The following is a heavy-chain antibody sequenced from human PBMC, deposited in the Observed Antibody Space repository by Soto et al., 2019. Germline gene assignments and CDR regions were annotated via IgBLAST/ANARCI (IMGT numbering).Heavy chain of an antibody. CDR1: GGSFSGYY. D-gene: IGHD6-13*01. CDR3: ASMYSSSWQGNWFDP. V-gene: IGHV4-34*01. J-gene: IGHJ5*02. Sequence: PSETLSLTCAVYGGSFSGYYWSWIRQPPGKGLGWIGEINHSGSTNYNPSLKSRVTISVDTSKNQFSLKLSSVTAADTAVYYCASMYSSSWQGNWFDPWGQGTLVT. CDR2: INHSGST.